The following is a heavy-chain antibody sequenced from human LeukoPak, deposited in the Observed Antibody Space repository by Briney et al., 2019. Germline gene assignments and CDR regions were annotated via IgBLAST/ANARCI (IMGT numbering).Heavy chain of an antibody. D-gene: IGHD3-10*01. CDR1: GYTFTGYY. J-gene: IGHJ4*02. Sequence: ASVKVSCKASGYTFTGYYIHWVRQAPGQGLEWMGLINPNSGGTNYQGRVTMTRDTSISTAYMELSSLRSDDTAVCYCARDLEGYHYGSGNYPQWGQGTLVTVSS. CDR2: INPNSGGT. V-gene: IGHV1-2*02. CDR3: ARDLEGYHYGSGNYPQ.